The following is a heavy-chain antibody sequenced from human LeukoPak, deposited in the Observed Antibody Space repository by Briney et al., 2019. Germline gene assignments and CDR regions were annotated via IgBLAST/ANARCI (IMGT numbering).Heavy chain of an antibody. CDR3: ARVTMVRGVIINNWFDP. D-gene: IGHD3-10*01. J-gene: IGHJ5*02. Sequence: ASVEVSCKASGYTFTSYGISWVRQAPGQGLEWMGWISAYNGNTNYAQKLQGRVTMTTDTSTSTAYMELRSLRSDDTAVYYCARVTMVRGVIINNWFDPWGQGTLVTVSS. CDR2: ISAYNGNT. V-gene: IGHV1-18*01. CDR1: GYTFTSYG.